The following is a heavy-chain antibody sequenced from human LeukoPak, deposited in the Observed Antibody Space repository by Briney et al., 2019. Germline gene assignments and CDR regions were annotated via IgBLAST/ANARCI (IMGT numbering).Heavy chain of an antibody. CDR2: MITIFGTA. CDR1: GGTFSSYA. Sequence: GASVTVSCTASGGTFSSYAISWGRQAPGQGREWMGGMITIFGTANYAQKFPGRFTITTDESTSTAYMELSSLRSEDTAVYYCASPGSLLPFRDYWYFDLWGRGTLVTVSS. J-gene: IGHJ2*01. V-gene: IGHV1-69*05. D-gene: IGHD2-15*01. CDR3: ASPGSLLPFRDYWYFDL.